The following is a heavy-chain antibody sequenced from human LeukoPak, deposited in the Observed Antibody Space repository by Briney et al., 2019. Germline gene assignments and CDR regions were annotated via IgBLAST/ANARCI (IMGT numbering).Heavy chain of an antibody. Sequence: PGGSLRLSCAASGFTVSSNYMSWVRQAPGKGLEWVSVIYSGGSTYYADSVKGRFTISRDNSKNTLYLQMNSLRAEDTAVYYCAGPGIAAAGTGTYYYYGMDVWGQGTTVTASS. CDR3: AGPGIAAAGTGTYYYYGMDV. CDR2: IYSGGST. D-gene: IGHD6-13*01. CDR1: GFTVSSNY. V-gene: IGHV3-53*01. J-gene: IGHJ6*02.